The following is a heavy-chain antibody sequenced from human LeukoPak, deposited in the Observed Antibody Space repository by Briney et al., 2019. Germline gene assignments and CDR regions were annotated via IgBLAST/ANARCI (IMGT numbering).Heavy chain of an antibody. D-gene: IGHD5-24*01. J-gene: IGHJ6*02. CDR2: ISSSSSYI. V-gene: IGHV3-21*01. CDR1: GFTFSSYS. CDR3: ARDTRRDGAYGMDV. Sequence: GGSLRLSCAASGFTFSSYSMNWVSQAPGKGLEWVSSISSSSSYIYYADSVKGRFTISRDNAKNSLYLQMNSLRAEDTAVYYCARDTRRDGAYGMDVWGQGTTVTVSS.